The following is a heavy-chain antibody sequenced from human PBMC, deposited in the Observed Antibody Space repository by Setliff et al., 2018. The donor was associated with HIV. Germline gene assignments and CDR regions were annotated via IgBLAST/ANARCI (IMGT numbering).Heavy chain of an antibody. CDR2: INDSGTT. D-gene: IGHD2-15*01. CDR3: ARGPIRYSSGVRWFLGVESWYSGIDY. J-gene: IGHJ4*02. Sequence: ETLSLTCAVSDGSLSSYYWSWIRQSTGKGLEWIGEINDSGTTNYNPSLESRVTMLIDMSKNQLSLKLSSVTAADTAVYFCARGPIRYSSGVRWFLGVESWYSGIDYWGQGTRVTVSS. V-gene: IGHV4-34*01. CDR1: DGSLSSYY.